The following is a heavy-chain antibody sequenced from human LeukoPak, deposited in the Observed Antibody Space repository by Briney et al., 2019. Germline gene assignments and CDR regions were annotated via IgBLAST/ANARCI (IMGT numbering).Heavy chain of an antibody. J-gene: IGHJ4*02. CDR1: GFTFSSYS. Sequence: PGGSLSLSCAASGFTFSSYSMNWVRQAPGKGLEWVSSISSSSSYIYYADSVKGRFTISRDNAKNSLYLQMNSLRAEDTAVYYCARGSSSGSYYGKVDSVDYWGQGTLVTVSS. CDR2: ISSSSSYI. D-gene: IGHD1-26*01. V-gene: IGHV3-21*01. CDR3: ARGSSSGSYYGKVDSVDY.